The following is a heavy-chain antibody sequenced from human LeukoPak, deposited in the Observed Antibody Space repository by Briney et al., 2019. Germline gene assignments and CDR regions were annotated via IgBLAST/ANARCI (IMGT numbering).Heavy chain of an antibody. J-gene: IGHJ4*02. Sequence: SETLSLTCTVSGGSISSYYWSWIRQPPGKGLEWIGYIYYSGSTNYNPSLKSRVTISVDTSKNQFSLKLSSVTAADTAVYYCASATNYDSSGYYLDYWGQGTLVTVSS. V-gene: IGHV4-59*01. CDR1: GGSISSYY. D-gene: IGHD3-22*01. CDR3: ASATNYDSSGYYLDY. CDR2: IYYSGST.